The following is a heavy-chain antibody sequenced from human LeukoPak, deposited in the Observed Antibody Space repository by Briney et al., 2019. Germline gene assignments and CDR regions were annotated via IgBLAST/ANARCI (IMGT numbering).Heavy chain of an antibody. CDR1: GFTFSSYG. V-gene: IGHV3-33*06. CDR2: IWYDGSNK. Sequence: GGSLRLSCAASGFTFSSYGMHWVRQAPGKGLEWVAVIWYDGSNKNYADSVKGRFTISRDNSKNTLYLQMNSLRAEDTAVYYCAKDATQSLEYYDSNGFDPWGQGTLVTVSS. J-gene: IGHJ5*02. CDR3: AKDATQSLEYYDSNGFDP. D-gene: IGHD3-22*01.